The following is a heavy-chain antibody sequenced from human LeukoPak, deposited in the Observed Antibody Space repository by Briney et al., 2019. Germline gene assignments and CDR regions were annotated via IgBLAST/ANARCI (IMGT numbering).Heavy chain of an antibody. CDR1: GFTFSSYW. Sequence: GGSLRLSCAASGFTFSSYWMSWVRQAPGKGLEWVANIKQDGSEKYYVDSVKGRFTISRDNAKNSLYLQMNSLRAEDTAVYYCARATPSGSYWFDYWGQGTLVTVSS. CDR3: ARATPSGSYWFDY. V-gene: IGHV3-7*04. CDR2: IKQDGSEK. D-gene: IGHD3-10*01. J-gene: IGHJ4*02.